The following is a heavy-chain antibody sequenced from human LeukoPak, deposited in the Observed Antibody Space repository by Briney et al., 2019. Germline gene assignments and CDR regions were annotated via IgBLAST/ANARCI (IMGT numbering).Heavy chain of an antibody. D-gene: IGHD5-24*01. J-gene: IGHJ6*02. CDR2: IYYSGST. CDR1: GGSVSSGSYY. CDR3: ARTISNYYYGMDV. Sequence: SETLSFTCTVSGGSVSSGSYYWSWIRQPPGKGLEWIGYIYYSGSTNYNPSLKSRVTISVDTSKNQFSLKLSSVTAADTAVYYCARTISNYYYGMDVWGQGTTVTVSS. V-gene: IGHV4-61*01.